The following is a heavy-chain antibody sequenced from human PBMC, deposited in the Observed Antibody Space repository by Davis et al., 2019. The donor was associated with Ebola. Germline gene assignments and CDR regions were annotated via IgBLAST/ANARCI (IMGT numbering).Heavy chain of an antibody. D-gene: IGHD1-14*01. CDR2: TTDSGTTA. V-gene: IGHV3-23*01. CDR3: AGRGISSTYWAFDI. J-gene: IGHJ3*02. CDR1: GFTFRSNA. Sequence: GESLKISCVASGFTFRSNAMSWVRQAPGKGLESVAVTTDSGTTAYYADSVQGRFTISRDISKNTVYLQMDSLTAEDTATYFCAGRGISSTYWAFDIWGQGAMVTVSS.